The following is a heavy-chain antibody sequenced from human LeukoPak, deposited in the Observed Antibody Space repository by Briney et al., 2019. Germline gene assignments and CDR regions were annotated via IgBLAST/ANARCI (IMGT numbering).Heavy chain of an antibody. J-gene: IGHJ4*02. D-gene: IGHD6-19*01. CDR3: AKRGASSGGVLY. V-gene: IGHV3-23*01. Sequence: GGSLRLSCAASGFTFNLYAMTWVRQAPGKGLEWVSTFYETLKTDYADSVKGRFTISTDTSNNMLYLQMNSLRTEDTAIYYCAKRGASSGGVLYWGQGTLVTVSS. CDR1: GFTFNLYA. CDR2: FYETLKT.